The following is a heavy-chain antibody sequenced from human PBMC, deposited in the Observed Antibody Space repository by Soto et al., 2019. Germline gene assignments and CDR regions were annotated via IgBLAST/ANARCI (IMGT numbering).Heavy chain of an antibody. CDR1: GYTFPSYD. D-gene: IGHD2-21*01. Sequence: ASVKVSCKACGYTFPSYDLHWVRQATVKGVAWVGLINPSGGSTSYAQKFQGRVTMTRDTSRSTVYMELSSQRSEDTTVYYCARSVGVLWYPSAKCGYYFDYWGQGTLVTVSS. V-gene: IGHV1-46*01. J-gene: IGHJ4*02. CDR2: INPSGGST. CDR3: ARSVGVLWYPSAKCGYYFDY.